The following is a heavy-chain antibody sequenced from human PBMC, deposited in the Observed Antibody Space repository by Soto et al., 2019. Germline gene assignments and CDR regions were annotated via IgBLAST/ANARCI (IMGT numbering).Heavy chain of an antibody. J-gene: IGHJ2*01. CDR1: GGTFSSYA. V-gene: IGHV1-69*01. CDR3: ASQIGYNWNYWYFDL. D-gene: IGHD1-20*01. CDR2: IIPIFGTA. Sequence: QVQLVQSGAEVKKPGSSVKVSSKASGGTFSSYAISWVRQAPGQGLEWMGGIIPIFGTANYAQKFQGRVTITADESTSTAYMELSSLRSEDTAVYYCASQIGYNWNYWYFDLWGRGTLVTVSS.